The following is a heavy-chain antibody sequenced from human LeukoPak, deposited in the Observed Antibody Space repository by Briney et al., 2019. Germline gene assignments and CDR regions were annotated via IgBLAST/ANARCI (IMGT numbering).Heavy chain of an antibody. V-gene: IGHV4-34*01. D-gene: IGHD3-3*01. CDR1: GGSFSGYY. CDR2: INHSGST. Sequence: SETLSLTCAVYGGSFSGYYWSWIRQPPGKGLEWIGEINHSGSTNYNPSLKSRVAISVDTSKNQFSLKLSSVTAADTAVYYCARGGRSLRFLEWFDYWGQGTLVTVSS. CDR3: ARGGRSLRFLEWFDY. J-gene: IGHJ4*02.